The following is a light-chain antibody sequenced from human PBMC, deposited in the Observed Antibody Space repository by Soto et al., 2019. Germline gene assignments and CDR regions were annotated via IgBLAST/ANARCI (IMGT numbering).Light chain of an antibody. CDR3: QQYDNLPPFT. J-gene: IGKJ3*01. Sequence: DIQMTQSPSSLSASVGDRVTITCQASQDISNYLNWYQQKPGKAPKLLIYDATNLETGVPSRFSGSGSGKDFTFTISSLHPEDIATYYCQQYDNLPPFTFGPGTKVDIK. V-gene: IGKV1-33*01. CDR2: DAT. CDR1: QDISNY.